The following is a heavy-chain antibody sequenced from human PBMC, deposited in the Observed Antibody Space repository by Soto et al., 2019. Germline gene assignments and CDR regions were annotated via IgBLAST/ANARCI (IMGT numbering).Heavy chain of an antibody. V-gene: IGHV4-59*12. CDR2: IYHSGST. Sequence: SETLSLTCSVSGCSINNYYWSWIRQPPGKGLEWIGYIYHSGSTYYNPSLKSRVTISVDRSKNQFSLKLSSVTAADTAVYYCARGRLRYFDWLSEPRRGYYYYGMDGWGQGTAVTVSS. CDR1: GCSINNYY. J-gene: IGHJ6*02. CDR3: ARGRLRYFDWLSEPRRGYYYYGMDG. D-gene: IGHD3-9*01.